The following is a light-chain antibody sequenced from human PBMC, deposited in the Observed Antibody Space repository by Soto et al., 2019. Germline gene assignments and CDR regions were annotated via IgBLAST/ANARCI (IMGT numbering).Light chain of an antibody. Sequence: QSVVTQPPSASGTPGQRVTISCSGSSSNIGSNYVYWYQQLPGTAPKLLIYRNNQRPSGVPDRFSGSKSGTSASLAISGRXXXXXXXYXCAAXDXXXXXXXXFGXGT. V-gene: IGLV1-47*01. CDR1: SSNIGSNY. CDR3: AAXDXXXXXXXX. J-gene: IGLJ2*01. CDR2: RNN.